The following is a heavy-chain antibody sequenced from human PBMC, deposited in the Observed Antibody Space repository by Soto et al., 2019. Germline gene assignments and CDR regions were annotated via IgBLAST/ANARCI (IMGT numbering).Heavy chain of an antibody. D-gene: IGHD3-10*01. Sequence: QVQPVQSGAEVKKPGSSVTVSCKASGGTFGNSAISWVLQAPGQGHEWMGGIIPIFPTPAYAQKFQGKVRITADQSTSTAYMELTGLRSEDTAVYYCARDKDRKQFGGNYYSGIDVWGQGTTVTVSS. J-gene: IGHJ6*02. CDR3: ARDKDRKQFGGNYYSGIDV. CDR1: GGTFGNSA. V-gene: IGHV1-69*12. CDR2: IIPIFPTP.